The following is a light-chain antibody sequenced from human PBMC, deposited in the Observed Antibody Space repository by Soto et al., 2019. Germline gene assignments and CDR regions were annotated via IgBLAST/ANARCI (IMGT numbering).Light chain of an antibody. Sequence: DIQMTQSPSTLSGSVGDRVTITCRASQTISSWLAWYQQKPGKAPKLLIYKASTLKSGVPSRFSGSGSGTEFTLTISSLQPDDFATYYCQQYSSYSYTFGQGTRLEI. J-gene: IGKJ5*01. CDR1: QTISSW. CDR2: KAS. CDR3: QQYSSYSYT. V-gene: IGKV1-5*03.